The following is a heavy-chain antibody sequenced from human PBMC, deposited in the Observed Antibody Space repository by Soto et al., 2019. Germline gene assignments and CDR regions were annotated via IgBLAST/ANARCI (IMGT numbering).Heavy chain of an antibody. J-gene: IGHJ4*02. CDR2: INHSGST. V-gene: IGHV4-34*01. CDR3: AGLSYSSSWYGSD. D-gene: IGHD6-13*01. CDR1: GGSFSGYY. Sequence: QVQLQQWGAGLLKPSETLSLTCAVYGGSFSGYYWSWIRQPPGKGLEWIGEINHSGSTNYNPSLTSRVTISVDTSKNQCSLRLSSVTAADTAVYYCAGLSYSSSWYGSDWGQGTLVTVSS.